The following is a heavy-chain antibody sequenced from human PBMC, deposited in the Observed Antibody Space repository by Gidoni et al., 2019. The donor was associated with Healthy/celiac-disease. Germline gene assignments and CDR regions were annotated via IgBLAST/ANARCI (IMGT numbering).Heavy chain of an antibody. V-gene: IGHV1-69*01. Sequence: QVQLVQSGAEVKKPGSSVKVSCKASGGTFSSYAISWVRQAPGQGLEWMGGLIPIFGTANYAQKYQGRVTITADESTSTAYMELSSLRSEDTAVYYCARGDYYDSSGYYWYFDLWGRGTLVTVSS. CDR2: LIPIFGTA. J-gene: IGHJ2*01. CDR3: ARGDYYDSSGYYWYFDL. CDR1: GGTFSSYA. D-gene: IGHD3-22*01.